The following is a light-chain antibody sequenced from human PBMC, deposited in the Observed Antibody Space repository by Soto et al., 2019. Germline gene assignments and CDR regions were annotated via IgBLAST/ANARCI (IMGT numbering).Light chain of an antibody. CDR1: QSLVYRDGNTH. CDR2: MVS. Sequence: DVVLTQSPPSLPVTLGQPASISCRSSQSLVYRDGNTHLNWFQQRPGQSPRRLIYMVSTRDSGVPDRFSGSVSGTDFTLKISRVEAEDVGVYYCMQGTHWPPTFGQGTKVEIK. V-gene: IGKV2-30*01. CDR3: MQGTHWPPT. J-gene: IGKJ1*01.